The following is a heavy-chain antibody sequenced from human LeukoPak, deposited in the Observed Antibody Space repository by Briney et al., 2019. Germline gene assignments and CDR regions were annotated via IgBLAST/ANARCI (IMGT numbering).Heavy chain of an antibody. V-gene: IGHV3-74*01. CDR1: GSTFSSYW. CDR3: ARHGSGSEYYYYGMDV. J-gene: IGHJ6*04. CDR2: INSDGSST. Sequence: GGSLRLSCAASGSTFSSYWMHWVRQAPGKGLVWVSRINSDGSSTSYADSVKGRFTISRDNAKNTLYLQMNSLRAEDTAVYYCARHGSGSEYYYYGMDVWGKGTTVTVSS. D-gene: IGHD3-10*01.